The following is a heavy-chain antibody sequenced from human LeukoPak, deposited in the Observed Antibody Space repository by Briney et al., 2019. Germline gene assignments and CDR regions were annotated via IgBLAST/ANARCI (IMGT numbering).Heavy chain of an antibody. D-gene: IGHD3-3*01. V-gene: IGHV1-24*01. Sequence: ASVKVSCKVSGYRLSAVSMHWVRQAPGKGLEWMGGFEHEDGATIYAERFQGRITMTEDTSTDTAHMDLSRLTSEDTAVYYCMIDYFDWASSRSGNYFWGQGTLVTVSS. CDR3: MIDYFDWASSRSGNYF. CDR2: FEHEDGAT. CDR1: GYRLSAVS. J-gene: IGHJ4*02.